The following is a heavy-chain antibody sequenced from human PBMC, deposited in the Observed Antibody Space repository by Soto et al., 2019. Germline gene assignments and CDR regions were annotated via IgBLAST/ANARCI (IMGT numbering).Heavy chain of an antibody. V-gene: IGHV1-8*01. Sequence: GASVKVSCKASGYTFTSFDINWVRQATGQGLEWMGWMNPNSGNTGYAQKFQGRVTMTRNTSISTAYMELSSLRSEDTAVYYCARAFTWGVAVAGPWGQGTLVTSPQ. CDR3: ARAFTWGVAVAGP. J-gene: IGHJ4*02. CDR2: MNPNSGNT. D-gene: IGHD6-19*01. CDR1: GYTFTSFD.